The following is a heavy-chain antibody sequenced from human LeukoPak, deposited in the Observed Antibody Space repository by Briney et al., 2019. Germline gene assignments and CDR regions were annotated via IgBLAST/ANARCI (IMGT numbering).Heavy chain of an antibody. D-gene: IGHD3-10*01. CDR1: GYTFTSYG. CDR2: ISAYNGNT. Sequence: ASVKVSCKASGYTFTSYGISWVRQAPGQGLEWMGWISAYNGNTNYAQKLQGRVTMTTDTSTSTAYMELRSLRSDDTAVYYCAKCLKLLWSDPGDYYYYGMDVWGQGTTVTVSS. CDR3: AKCLKLLWSDPGDYYYYGMDV. J-gene: IGHJ6*02. V-gene: IGHV1-18*01.